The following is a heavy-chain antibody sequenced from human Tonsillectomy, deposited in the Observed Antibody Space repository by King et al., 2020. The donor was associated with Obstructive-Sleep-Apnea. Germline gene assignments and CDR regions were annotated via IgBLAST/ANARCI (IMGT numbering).Heavy chain of an antibody. D-gene: IGHD3-9*01. Sequence: VQLQESGPGLVKPSETLSLTCSVSGGSISSYHWSWIRQPPGKGLEWVGSIYNSGSTNYNPSLKSRITMSEDTSKNQFSLKLSSVTAADTAVYYCARVGVDYDILTGHNRHRDWFDPWGQGTLVTVSS. CDR1: GGSISSYH. CDR2: IYNSGST. V-gene: IGHV4-59*01. CDR3: ARVGVDYDILTGHNRHRDWFDP. J-gene: IGHJ5*02.